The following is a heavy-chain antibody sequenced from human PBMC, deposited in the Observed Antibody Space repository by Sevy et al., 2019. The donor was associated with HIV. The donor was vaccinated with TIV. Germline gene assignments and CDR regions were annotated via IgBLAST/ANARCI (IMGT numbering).Heavy chain of an antibody. CDR1: GFTFSSYW. Sequence: GGSLRLSCAASGFTFSSYWMSWVRQAPGKGLEWVANIKQDGSEKYYVDSVKGRFTISRDNAKNSLYLQMNSLRAEDTAVYYCAREVINGLGYYYYYMDVWGKGTTVTVSS. CDR3: AREVINGLGYYYYYMDV. CDR2: IKQDGSEK. V-gene: IGHV3-7*03. J-gene: IGHJ6*03. D-gene: IGHD3-16*02.